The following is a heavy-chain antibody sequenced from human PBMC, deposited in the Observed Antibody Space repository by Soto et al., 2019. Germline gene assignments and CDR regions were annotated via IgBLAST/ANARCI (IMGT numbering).Heavy chain of an antibody. CDR1: GGSISSSSYY. D-gene: IGHD3-10*01. CDR2: IYYSGST. CDR3: AREWGYYGSGSYWGYMDV. V-gene: IGHV4-39*02. Sequence: PSETLSLTCTVSGGSISSSSYYWGWIRQPPGKGLEWIGSIYYSGSTYYNPSPKSRVTISVDTSKNQFSLKLSSVTAADTAVYYCAREWGYYGSGSYWGYMDVWGKGTTVTVSS. J-gene: IGHJ6*03.